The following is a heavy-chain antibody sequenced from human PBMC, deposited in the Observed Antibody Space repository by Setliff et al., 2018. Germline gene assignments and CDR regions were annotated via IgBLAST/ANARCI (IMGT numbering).Heavy chain of an antibody. J-gene: IGHJ6*03. CDR2: IYYSGST. CDR1: GGSISSGNYY. Sequence: SETLSPTCRVSGGSISSGNYYWGLIRQPPGKGLEWVATIYYSGSTYSNPSLKSRLIISVDAPDNQFSVKLSSVTAADTAVYYCARHKSNGSGSYPSLYMDVWGKGIMVTV. CDR3: ARHKSNGSGSYPSLYMDV. V-gene: IGHV4-39*01. D-gene: IGHD3-10*01.